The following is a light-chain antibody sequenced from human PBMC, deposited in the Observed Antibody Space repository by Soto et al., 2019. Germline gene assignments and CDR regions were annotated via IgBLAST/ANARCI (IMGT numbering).Light chain of an antibody. J-gene: IGLJ2*01. CDR1: SSNIGSNY. Sequence: QSVLTQPPSVSAAPGQKVTISCSGSSSNIGSNYVSWYQQLPGTAPKLLIYDNNERPSGIPDRFSGSKSGTSATLGITGLQTGDEADYFCGAWGSSVGAGIFGGGTQLTVL. V-gene: IGLV1-51*01. CDR2: DNN. CDR3: GAWGSSVGAGI.